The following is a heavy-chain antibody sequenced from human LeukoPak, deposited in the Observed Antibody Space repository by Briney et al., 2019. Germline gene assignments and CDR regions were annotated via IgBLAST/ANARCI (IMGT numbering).Heavy chain of an antibody. CDR3: PRDLGYKDYVSAFDI. CDR1: GFIFDDYG. CDR2: INWIGGST. J-gene: IGHJ3*02. V-gene: IGHV3-20*04. Sequence: GGSMRLSRAASGFIFDDYGMTWVRQTPGKGLAWVSGINWIGGSTGYADSVKGRFTISRDNAKNSLYLHMNSLRAEDTALYFCPRDLGYKDYVSAFDIWGQGTMVTVSS. D-gene: IGHD5-24*01.